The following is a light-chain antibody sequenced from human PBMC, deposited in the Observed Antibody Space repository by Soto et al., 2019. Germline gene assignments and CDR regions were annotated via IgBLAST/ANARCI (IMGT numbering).Light chain of an antibody. CDR3: QTWGTGIVV. J-gene: IGLJ2*01. CDR2: FNSDGSH. V-gene: IGLV4-69*01. CDR1: SGHSSYA. Sequence: QLVLTQSPSASASLGASVKLTCTLSSGHSSYAIAWHQQQPEKGPWYLMKFNSDGSHSKGDGIPDRFSGSSSGAERYLTISSLQSEDEADYYCQTWGTGIVVFGGGTKLTVL.